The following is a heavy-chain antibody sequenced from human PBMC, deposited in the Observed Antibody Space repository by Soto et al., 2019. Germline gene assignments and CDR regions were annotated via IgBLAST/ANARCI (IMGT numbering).Heavy chain of an antibody. Sequence: ETLSLTCSVSGGSVSNKTFYWSWIRQPPGKRLEWIGYVYYSGTTNYNPSLKSRGPISVDLSKNQFSLCLTSVTTADTAMFSCARITAVPNSPRSRYFFDYWGKGTLVTVPQ. V-gene: IGHV4-61*01. CDR1: GGSVSNKTFY. D-gene: IGHD3-16*01. J-gene: IGHJ4*02. CDR2: VYYSGTT. CDR3: ARITAVPNSPRSRYFFDY.